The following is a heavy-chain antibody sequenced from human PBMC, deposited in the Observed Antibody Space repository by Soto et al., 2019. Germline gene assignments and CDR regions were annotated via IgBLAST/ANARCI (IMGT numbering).Heavy chain of an antibody. CDR1: GFTFTNYW. CDR2: IHSDGRRK. D-gene: IGHD2-2*01. J-gene: IGHJ4*02. CDR3: AKMSSTDSYDPVFF. V-gene: IGHV3-74*01. Sequence: GGSLRLSCVGSGFTFTNYWMHWVRQAPGKGLVWVSRIHSDGRRKNNADAVKGRITVSRDNAKNTVHLQMNDLRGGDTARYFCAKMSSTDSYDPVFFWGQGTLVTVSS.